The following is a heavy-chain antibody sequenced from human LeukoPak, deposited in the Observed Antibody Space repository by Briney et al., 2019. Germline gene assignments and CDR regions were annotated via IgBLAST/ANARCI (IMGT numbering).Heavy chain of an antibody. CDR3: ARQGPSLGYCSSTSCYTRFDP. D-gene: IGHD2-2*02. Sequence: SETLSLTCTVSGGSISSSSYYWGWIRQPPGKGLEWIGSIFYSGSTYYNPSLKSRVTMSVDTSKNQFSLKLSSVTAADTAVYYCARQGPSLGYCSSTSCYTRFDPRGQGTLVTVSS. V-gene: IGHV4-39*01. CDR2: IFYSGST. CDR1: GGSISSSSYY. J-gene: IGHJ5*02.